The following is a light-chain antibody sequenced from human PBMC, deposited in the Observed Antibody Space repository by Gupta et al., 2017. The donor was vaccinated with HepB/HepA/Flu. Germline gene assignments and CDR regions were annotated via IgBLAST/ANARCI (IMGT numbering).Light chain of an antibody. CDR3: QSFDNNLGAWV. Sequence: QSVLTQPPSVSGAPGQRVTISCTGSSSNTGAGHGVHWYQQLPGRAPKLVIHDNNNRPSGVPDRFSGSKSGTSASLAITGLQAEDESDYYCQSFDNNLGAWVFGGGTKLTVL. CDR2: DNN. CDR1: SSNTGAGHG. V-gene: IGLV1-40*01. J-gene: IGLJ3*02.